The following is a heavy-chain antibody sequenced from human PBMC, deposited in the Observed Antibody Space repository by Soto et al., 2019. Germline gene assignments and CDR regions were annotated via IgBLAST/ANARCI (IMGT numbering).Heavy chain of an antibody. CDR3: ARDGRIPQFDY. J-gene: IGHJ4*02. CDR1: GFTFSSYW. CDR2: IKQDGSEK. V-gene: IGHV3-7*01. Sequence: EVQLVESGGGLVQPGGSLRLSCAASGFTFSSYWMSWVRQAPGKGLEWVANIKQDGSEKYYVDSVKGRFTISRDNAKNALYLQMNSLRAEDTAGYYCARDGRIPQFDYWGQGALVTVSS. D-gene: IGHD1-26*01.